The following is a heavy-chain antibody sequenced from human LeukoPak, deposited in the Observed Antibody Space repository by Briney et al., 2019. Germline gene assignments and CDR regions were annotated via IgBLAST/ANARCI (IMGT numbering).Heavy chain of an antibody. CDR1: GYSFTDYY. CDR2: ISPRSGDT. V-gene: IGHV1-2*02. D-gene: IGHD3-10*01. CDR3: ARGREIHGGSDTKLDDY. J-gene: IGHJ4*02. Sequence: ASVKVSCKASGYSFTDYYMHWVRQAPGQGLEWMGWISPRSGDTSYAQKFQGRVTMTRDTSINTVDMDLSGLTSGDTAVFYCARGREIHGGSDTKLDDYWGQGTLVTVSS.